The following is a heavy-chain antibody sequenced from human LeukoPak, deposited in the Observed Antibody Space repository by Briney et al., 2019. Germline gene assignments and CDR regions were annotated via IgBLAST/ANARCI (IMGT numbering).Heavy chain of an antibody. CDR3: ALSLGSSGFDP. J-gene: IGHJ5*02. CDR2: IYPGDSDT. D-gene: IGHD3-10*01. V-gene: IGHV5-51*01. CDR1: GHSFATNW. Sequence: GESLKISCKASGHSFATNWIGWVRQIPGKGLEWMGIIYPGDSDTRYSPSFQGQVTFSVDKSISTDYLQWSSLKASDTAIYYCALSLGSSGFDPWGQGALVTVSS.